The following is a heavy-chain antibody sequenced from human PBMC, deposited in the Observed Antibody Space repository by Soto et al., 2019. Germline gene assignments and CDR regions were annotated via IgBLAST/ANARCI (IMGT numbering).Heavy chain of an antibody. CDR3: ARAVAVPADFDY. V-gene: IGHV1-3*01. CDR2: INAGNGNT. Sequence: ASVKVSCKASGYTFTTYAMHWVRQAPGQRLEWMGWINAGNGNTKYSQRFQGRVTVTRDTSASTAYMELSSLRSEDTAVYYCARAVAVPADFDYWGQGTLVTVSS. D-gene: IGHD6-19*01. J-gene: IGHJ4*02. CDR1: GYTFTTYA.